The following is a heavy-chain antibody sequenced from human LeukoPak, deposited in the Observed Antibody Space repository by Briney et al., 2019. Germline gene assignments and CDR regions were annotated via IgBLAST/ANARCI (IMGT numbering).Heavy chain of an antibody. V-gene: IGHV3-30*04. J-gene: IGHJ3*02. CDR1: GFTFSSYA. CDR2: ISYDGSNK. D-gene: IGHD3-10*01. CDR3: ARDGLLWFGPTREAFDI. Sequence: PGGSLRLSCAASGFTFSSYAMHWVRQAPGKGLEWVAVISYDGSNKYYADSVKGRFTISRDNSKNTLYLQMNCLRAEDTAVYYCARDGLLWFGPTREAFDIWGQGTMVTVSS.